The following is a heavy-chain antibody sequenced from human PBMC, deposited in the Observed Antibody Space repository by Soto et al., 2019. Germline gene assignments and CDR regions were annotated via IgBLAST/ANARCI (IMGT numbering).Heavy chain of an antibody. CDR2: IYYSGST. J-gene: IGHJ5*02. Sequence: PSETMSLTYTVSGGSISSGDYYWSWIRQPPGKRLEWIGYIYYSGSTYYNPSLKSRVTISVDTSKNQFSLKLSSVTAADTAVYYCARDQVGYYYDSSGYYYAWFDPWGQGTLVTVS. D-gene: IGHD3-22*01. CDR1: GGSISSGDYY. CDR3: ARDQVGYYYDSSGYYYAWFDP. V-gene: IGHV4-30-4*08.